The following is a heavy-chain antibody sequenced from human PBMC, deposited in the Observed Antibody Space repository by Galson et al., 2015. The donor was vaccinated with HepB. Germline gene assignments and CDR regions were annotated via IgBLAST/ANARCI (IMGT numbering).Heavy chain of an antibody. CDR1: VGSISSYY. CDR2: IYYSGST. Sequence: SETLSLTCTVSVGSISSYYWSWIRQPPGKGLEWIGDIYYSGSTNYNPSLKSRVTISVDTSKNQFSLKLSSVTAADTAVYYCARHWRGLPGVFDIWGQGTMVTVSS. CDR3: ARHWRGLPGVFDI. J-gene: IGHJ3*02. V-gene: IGHV4-59*08. D-gene: IGHD1-26*01.